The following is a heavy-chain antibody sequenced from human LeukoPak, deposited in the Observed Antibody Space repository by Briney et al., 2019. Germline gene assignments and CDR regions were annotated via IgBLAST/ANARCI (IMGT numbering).Heavy chain of an antibody. Sequence: ASVKVSCKASGYTFTGYYIHWVRQAPGQGLEWMGWINPNSGGTNYAQKFQGRVTMTRDTSISTAYMELSRLRSDDTAVYFCARVGSAWYMEYFFDPWGQGTLVTVSS. CDR2: INPNSGGT. J-gene: IGHJ5*02. CDR3: ARVGSAWYMEYFFDP. CDR1: GYTFTGYY. D-gene: IGHD6-13*01. V-gene: IGHV1-2*02.